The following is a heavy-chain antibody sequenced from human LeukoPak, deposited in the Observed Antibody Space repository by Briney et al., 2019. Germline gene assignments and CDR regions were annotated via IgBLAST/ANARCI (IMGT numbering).Heavy chain of an antibody. CDR3: ARIGLSGQDWFDP. CDR1: GFSLSNAKLS. CDR2: IFSNYEK. V-gene: IGHV2-26*01. D-gene: IGHD2-15*01. Sequence: SGPTLVKPTETLTLTCTVSGFSLSNAKLSVSWIRQPPGKALEWLAHIFSNYEKSYSTSLKSRLTISKDTSKSQVVLTMTNMDPVDTATYYCARIGLSGQDWFDPWGQGTLVTVSS. J-gene: IGHJ5*02.